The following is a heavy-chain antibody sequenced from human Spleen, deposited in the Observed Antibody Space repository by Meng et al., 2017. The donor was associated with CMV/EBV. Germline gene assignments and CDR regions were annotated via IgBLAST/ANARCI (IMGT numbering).Heavy chain of an antibody. J-gene: IGHJ4*02. CDR3: ARGGSGSYYTENRLALPDY. CDR2: INHSGST. V-gene: IGHV4-34*01. Sequence: QPQPWGAGLLNPSGTLSPTCAVYGWSVSGYYWSWIRQPPGKVREWIREINHSGSTNYNPSLKSRVTISVDTSKNQFSLKLSSVTAADPAVYYCARGGSGSYYTENRLALPDYWGQGTLVTVSS. D-gene: IGHD1-26*01. CDR1: GWSVSGYY.